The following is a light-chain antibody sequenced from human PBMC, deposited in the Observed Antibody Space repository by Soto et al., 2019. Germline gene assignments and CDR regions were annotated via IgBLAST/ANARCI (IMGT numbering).Light chain of an antibody. CDR3: QRYGPLPAIS. CDR2: AVS. J-gene: IGKJ5*01. CDR1: QSVSSNY. Sequence: EAVLTQSPATLSLSTGERATLSCRASQSVSSNYLDWYQQTPGQAPRLLIYAVSSRATGIPDRFSGSGSGTDFTLTISRLEPEDSAVYYCQRYGPLPAISCGQGTRRDIK. V-gene: IGKV3-20*01.